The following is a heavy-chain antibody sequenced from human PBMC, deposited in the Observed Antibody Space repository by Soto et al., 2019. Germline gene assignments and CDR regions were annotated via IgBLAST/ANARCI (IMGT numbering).Heavy chain of an antibody. D-gene: IGHD5-12*01. CDR2: VSSYSSAI. J-gene: IGHJ4*02. CDR3: AKTLSGYQFDS. CDR1: GFTFSSYN. V-gene: IGHV3-48*01. Sequence: EVQLVESGGGLVQPGGSLRLSCAASGFTFSSYNMNWVRQAPGKGLEWVSYVSSYSSAIYYADSVKGRFTISRDNADKSLFQQMNSLRAEDTGVYYCAKTLSGYQFDSWGQGTLVTVSS.